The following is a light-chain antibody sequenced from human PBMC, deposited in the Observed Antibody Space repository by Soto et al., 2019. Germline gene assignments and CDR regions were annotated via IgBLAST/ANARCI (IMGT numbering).Light chain of an antibody. CDR1: QNVLSSPPNKNS. J-gene: IGKJ2*01. Sequence: DIVMTQSPDSLAVSLGERATINCKSSQNVLSSPPNKNSLGGYQKKQGQPPRLLIYWASTRESGVPDRFSGSGPGKDFTLTFRSLQAEEVAVYYCQPYYTFPLLFAQGTKLEIK. CDR2: WAS. V-gene: IGKV4-1*01. CDR3: QPYYTFPLL.